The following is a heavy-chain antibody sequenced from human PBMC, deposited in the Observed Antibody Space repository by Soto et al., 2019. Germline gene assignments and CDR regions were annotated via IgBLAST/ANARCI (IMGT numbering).Heavy chain of an antibody. Sequence: EVQVMESGGGLVQPGGSLRLSCTASGFTFSTYWMTWVRQAPGKGLEWVANINQDGSEKYYADSVKGRFTISRDNTKNSLYLQMNSLRVEDTAVYYCARAPQFYDFWSGYYRSGDLKLYFDSWGQGTLVTVSS. CDR3: ARAPQFYDFWSGYYRSGDLKLYFDS. CDR2: INQDGSEK. J-gene: IGHJ4*02. D-gene: IGHD3-3*01. CDR1: GFTFSTYW. V-gene: IGHV3-7*03.